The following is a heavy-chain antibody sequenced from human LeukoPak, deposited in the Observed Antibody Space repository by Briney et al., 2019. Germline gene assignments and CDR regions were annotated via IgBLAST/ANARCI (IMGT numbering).Heavy chain of an antibody. V-gene: IGHV4-39*01. CDR1: GGSISSSSYY. D-gene: IGHD1-26*01. CDR3: ARPYSGSTPGAFDI. J-gene: IGHJ3*02. CDR2: IYYSGST. Sequence: KPSETLSLTCTVSGGSISSSSYYWGWIRQPPGKGLEWIGSIYYSGSTYYNPSLKSRVTTSVDTSKNQFSLKLSSVTAADTAVYYCARPYSGSTPGAFDIWGQGTMVTVSS.